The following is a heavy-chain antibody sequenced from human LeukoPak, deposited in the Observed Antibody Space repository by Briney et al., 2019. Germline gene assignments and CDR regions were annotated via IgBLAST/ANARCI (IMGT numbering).Heavy chain of an antibody. V-gene: IGHV3-30*04. CDR1: GFTLSSYA. Sequence: GGSLRLSCAASGFTLSSYAMHWVRQAPGKGLEWVAVISYDGSNKYYADSVKGRFTISRDNSKNTLYLQMNSLRAEDTAVYYCAKDCRSCYSSEYFQHWGQGTLVTVSS. D-gene: IGHD2-15*01. J-gene: IGHJ1*01. CDR2: ISYDGSNK. CDR3: AKDCRSCYSSEYFQH.